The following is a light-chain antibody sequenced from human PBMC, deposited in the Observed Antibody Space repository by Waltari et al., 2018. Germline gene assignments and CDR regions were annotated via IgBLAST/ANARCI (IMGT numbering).Light chain of an antibody. J-gene: IGKJ4*01. V-gene: IGKV2-28*01. CDR1: QSRLYTNGYNY. CDR3: MQALQTPT. CDR2: CGS. Sequence: VMTQSPLSLLVTLGEPASTPCRSSQSRLYTNGYNYLAWYLQKPGQAPQLLIYCGSNRASGVPDRFSGSGSGTNFTLKISRVEAEDVGIYYCMQALQTPTFGGGTRVEI.